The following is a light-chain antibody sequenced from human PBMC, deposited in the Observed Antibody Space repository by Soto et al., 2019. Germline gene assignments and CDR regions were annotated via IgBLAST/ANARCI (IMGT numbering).Light chain of an antibody. CDR3: CSYAGSYTYV. V-gene: IGLV2-11*01. CDR2: DVS. Sequence: QSALTQPRSVSGSPGQSVTISCTGTNSDVGGYNYVSWYQQHPGIAPKLMIYDVSKRPSGVPDRFSGSKSGNTASLTISGLQAEDEADYYCCSYAGSYTYVFGSGTKLTVL. J-gene: IGLJ1*01. CDR1: NSDVGGYNY.